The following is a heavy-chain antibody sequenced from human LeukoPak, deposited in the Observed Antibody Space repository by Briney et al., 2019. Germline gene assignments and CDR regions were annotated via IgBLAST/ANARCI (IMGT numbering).Heavy chain of an antibody. CDR2: INPNSGGT. CDR3: ARVRTYYDILTGSYNDAFDI. CDR1: GYTFTGYY. D-gene: IGHD3-9*01. Sequence: ASVKVSCKASGYTFTGYYMHWVRQAPGQGLEWMGWINPNSGGTNYAQKFQGRVTMTRDTSISTAYMELSRLRSDDTAVYYCARVRTYYDILTGSYNDAFDIWGQGTMVTVSS. V-gene: IGHV1-2*02. J-gene: IGHJ3*02.